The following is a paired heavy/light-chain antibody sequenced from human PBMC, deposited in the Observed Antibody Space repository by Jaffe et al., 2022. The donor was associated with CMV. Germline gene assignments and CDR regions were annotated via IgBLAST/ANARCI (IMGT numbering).Light chain of an antibody. CDR1: QSVSSSY. Sequence: EIVLTQSPGTLSLSPGERATLSCRASQSVSSSYLAWYQQKPGQAPRLLIYGASSRATGIPDRFSGSGSGTDFTLTISRLEPEDFAVYYCQQYGSSLTFGQGTRLEIK. CDR2: GAS. J-gene: IGKJ5*01. V-gene: IGKV3-20*01. CDR3: QQYGSSLT.
Heavy chain of an antibody. J-gene: IGHJ6*02. Sequence: QVQLVQSGAEVKKPGASVKVSCKASGYTFTSYDINWVRQATGQGLEWMGWMNPNSGNTGYAQKFQGRVTMTRNTSISTAYMELSSLRSEDTAVYYCARSYPSIAARFYYYGMDVWGQGTTVTVSS. CDR2: MNPNSGNT. V-gene: IGHV1-8*01. CDR1: GYTFTSYD. CDR3: ARSYPSIAARFYYYGMDV. D-gene: IGHD6-6*01.